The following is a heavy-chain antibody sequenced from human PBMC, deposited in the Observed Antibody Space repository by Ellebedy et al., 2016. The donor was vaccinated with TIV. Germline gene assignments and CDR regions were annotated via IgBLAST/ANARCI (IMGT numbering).Heavy chain of an antibody. D-gene: IGHD2-21*01. Sequence: GSLRLSXAVYGGSFSGYYWSWIRQPPGKGLEWIGEINHSGSTNYNPSLKSRVTISVDKSKNQFSLKLSSVTAADTAVYYCARAIPYYGMDVWGQGTTVTVSS. V-gene: IGHV4-34*01. CDR1: GGSFSGYY. CDR2: INHSGST. CDR3: ARAIPYYGMDV. J-gene: IGHJ6*02.